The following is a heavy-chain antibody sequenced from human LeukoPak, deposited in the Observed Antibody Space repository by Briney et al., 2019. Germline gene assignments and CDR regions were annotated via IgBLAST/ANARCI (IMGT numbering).Heavy chain of an antibody. V-gene: IGHV3-30*18. J-gene: IGHJ4*02. CDR3: AKDGPYGDHEIDY. CDR2: ISYDGSNK. D-gene: IGHD4-17*01. Sequence: GRSLRLSCAASGFTFSSYGMHWVRQAPGKGLEWVAIISYDGSNKYYGDSVKGRFTTSRDNSKNTLYLQMNSLRAEDTAVYYCAKDGPYGDHEIDYWGQGTLVTVSS. CDR1: GFTFSSYG.